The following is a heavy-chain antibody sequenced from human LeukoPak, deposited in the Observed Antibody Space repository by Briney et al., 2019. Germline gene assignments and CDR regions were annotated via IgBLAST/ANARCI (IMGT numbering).Heavy chain of an antibody. Sequence: GASVRVSCKASGYTFTSYAMNWVRQAPGQGLEWMGWINTNTGNPTYAQGFTGRFVFSLDTSVSTAYLQISSLKAEDTAVHYCARESVDTAMVTFDYWGQGTLVTVSS. CDR1: GYTFTSYA. V-gene: IGHV7-4-1*02. CDR2: INTNTGNP. CDR3: ARESVDTAMVTFDY. J-gene: IGHJ4*02. D-gene: IGHD5-18*01.